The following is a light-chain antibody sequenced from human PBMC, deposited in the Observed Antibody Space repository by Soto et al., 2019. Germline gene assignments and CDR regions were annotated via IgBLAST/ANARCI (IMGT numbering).Light chain of an antibody. Sequence: IQMTQSPSSVSASVGDTVTLSCQTSHGVSGWLAWYQQKPGKAPTLLIYTVSNLQSGVPSRFSGSGSGTDFSLTITSLQPEEFATYFCQQGKTFPFTFGPGTKVEVK. CDR3: QQGKTFPFT. CDR2: TVS. J-gene: IGKJ3*01. V-gene: IGKV1-12*01. CDR1: HGVSGW.